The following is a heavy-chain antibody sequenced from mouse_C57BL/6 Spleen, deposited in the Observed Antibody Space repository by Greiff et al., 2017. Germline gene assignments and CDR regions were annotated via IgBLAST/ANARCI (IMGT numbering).Heavy chain of an antibody. CDR2: LDPENGDT. Sequence: VQLQQSGAELVRPGASVTLSCTASGFNIKDAYMHWVKQSPEQGLEWIGWLDPENGDTESASQFPGKATITADTSSNTAYLQLSSLTAEDTAVYYGTTGGSSSAWFAYWGQGTLVTVSA. J-gene: IGHJ3*01. CDR3: TTGGSSSAWFAY. CDR1: GFNIKDAY. D-gene: IGHD1-1*01. V-gene: IGHV14-4*01.